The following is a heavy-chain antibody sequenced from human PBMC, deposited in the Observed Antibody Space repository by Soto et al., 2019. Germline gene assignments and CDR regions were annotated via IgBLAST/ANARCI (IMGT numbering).Heavy chain of an antibody. Sequence: SETLSLTCNVSGGSISSSRSYWAWFRQPPGKELEWIANIFYAGNTYYNPSLKSRVTVSVDTSKNQFSLKLDSVTAADTAVYYCARQAAAPGIDLLFYSWGQGTLVIVSA. D-gene: IGHD6-13*01. CDR2: IFYAGNT. CDR3: ARQAAAPGIDLLFYS. J-gene: IGHJ5*01. V-gene: IGHV4-39*01. CDR1: GGSISSSRSY.